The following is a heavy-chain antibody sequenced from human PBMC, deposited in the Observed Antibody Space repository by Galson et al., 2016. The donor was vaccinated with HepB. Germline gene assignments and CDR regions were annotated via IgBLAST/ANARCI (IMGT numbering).Heavy chain of an antibody. J-gene: IGHJ4*02. V-gene: IGHV3-30*18. D-gene: IGHD3-3*01. CDR3: AKDVEKYYDLWSGCDY. CDR2: ISYDGINE. Sequence: SLRLSCAASGFTFSSFGMHWVRQAPGKGLEWVAVISYDGINEYFADSVKGRFIISRDNSKNTLYLQMNSLRGEDTAVYYCAKDVEKYYDLWSGCDYWGQGTLVTASS. CDR1: GFTFSSFG.